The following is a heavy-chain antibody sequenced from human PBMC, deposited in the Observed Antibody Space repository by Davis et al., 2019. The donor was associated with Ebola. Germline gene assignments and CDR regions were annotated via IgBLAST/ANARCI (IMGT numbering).Heavy chain of an antibody. CDR2: INHSGST. V-gene: IGHV4-34*01. Sequence: PSETLSLTCAVYGGSFSGYYWSWIRQPPGKGLEWIGEINHSGSTNYNPSLKSRVTISVDTSKNQFSLKLSSVTAADTAVYYCAIKEGIAVAGRGFDPWGQGTLVTVSS. CDR3: AIKEGIAVAGRGFDP. D-gene: IGHD6-19*01. CDR1: GGSFSGYY. J-gene: IGHJ5*02.